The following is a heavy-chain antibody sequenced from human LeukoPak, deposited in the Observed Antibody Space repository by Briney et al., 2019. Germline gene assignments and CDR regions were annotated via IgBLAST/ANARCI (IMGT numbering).Heavy chain of an antibody. J-gene: IGHJ5*02. CDR3: ARDIWGQSPFDP. Sequence: PSETLSLTCAVYGGSFSGYYWSWIRQPPGKGLEWIGEINHSGSTNYSPSLKSRVTISGDTSKNQFSLKLSSVTAADTAVYYCARDIWGQSPFDPWGQGTLVTVSS. D-gene: IGHD7-27*01. CDR1: GGSFSGYY. V-gene: IGHV4-34*01. CDR2: INHSGST.